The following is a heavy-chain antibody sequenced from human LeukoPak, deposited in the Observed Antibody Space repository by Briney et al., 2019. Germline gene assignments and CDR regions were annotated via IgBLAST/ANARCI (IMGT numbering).Heavy chain of an antibody. J-gene: IGHJ6*02. V-gene: IGHV4-59*08. CDR1: GGSISSYY. D-gene: IGHD3-10*01. Sequence: SETLSLTCTVSGGSISSYYWSWIRQPPGKGLEWIGHIYYSGSTDYNPSLKSRVTIAVDTSKNQFSLKLSSVTAADTAVYYCARCYGSGSYYGHYYGMDVWGQGTTVTVSS. CDR3: ARCYGSGSYYGHYYGMDV. CDR2: IYYSGST.